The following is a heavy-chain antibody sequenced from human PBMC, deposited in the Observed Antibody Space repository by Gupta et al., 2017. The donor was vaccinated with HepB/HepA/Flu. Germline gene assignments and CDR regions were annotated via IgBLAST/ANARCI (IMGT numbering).Heavy chain of an antibody. Sequence: EVHLLESGGGLVQPGGSLRLSCAASGFTFSSYALSWVRQVPGKGLECVSAISAGSEFTYYADSVKGRFTISRDDSKNTVYVQMNSLRVEDTAIYYCAKGTIQQPRAYDSWGQGTLVTGSS. CDR2: ISAGSEFT. CDR3: AKGTIQQPRAYDS. CDR1: GFTFSSYA. D-gene: IGHD6-13*01. V-gene: IGHV3-23*01. J-gene: IGHJ4*02.